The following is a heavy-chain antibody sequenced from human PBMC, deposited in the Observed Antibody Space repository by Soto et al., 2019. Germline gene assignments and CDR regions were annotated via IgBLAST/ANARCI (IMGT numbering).Heavy chain of an antibody. Sequence: PGGSLRLSCAASGFTFSYSAMHWVRQASGKGLEWVGRIRNKADSYATAYAASLKGRFTISRDDSKNTAYLQMNSLKTEDTAVYYCTRFLAAPGMDVWGQGTTVTVSS. CDR1: GFTFSYSA. J-gene: IGHJ6*02. CDR3: TRFLAAPGMDV. D-gene: IGHD6-13*01. CDR2: IRNKADSYAT. V-gene: IGHV3-73*01.